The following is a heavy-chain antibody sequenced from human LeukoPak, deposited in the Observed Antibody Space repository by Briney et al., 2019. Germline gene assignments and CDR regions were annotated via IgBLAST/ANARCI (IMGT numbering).Heavy chain of an antibody. CDR1: GDSITSHYY. CDR2: IYHSGSS. V-gene: IGHV4-38-2*02. J-gene: IGHJ6*03. D-gene: IGHD3-10*01. Sequence: TSETLSLTCTVSGDSITSHYYWAWIRQPPGKGLEWIGSIYHSGSSYYNPSLKSRVTISVDTSKNQFSLELISVTAADTAVYYCASVRRGFGESSKYYAYYYMGVWGKGTTVTISS. CDR3: ASVRRGFGESSKYYAYYYMGV.